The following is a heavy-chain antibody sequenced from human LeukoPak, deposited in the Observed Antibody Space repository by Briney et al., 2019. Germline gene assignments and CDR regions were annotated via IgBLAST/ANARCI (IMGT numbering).Heavy chain of an antibody. J-gene: IGHJ4*02. V-gene: IGHV3-30*04. Sequence: PGRSLRLSCAASGFTFSSYALHWVRQAPGKGLEWVAVITYDGTSKYYGESLQGRFTISRDNSNNTLYLEMNTLRPEDTAVYYCARDHGGYNSAAGAIWGQGTLVTVSS. D-gene: IGHD5-24*01. CDR2: ITYDGTSK. CDR1: GFTFSSYA. CDR3: ARDHGGYNSAAGAI.